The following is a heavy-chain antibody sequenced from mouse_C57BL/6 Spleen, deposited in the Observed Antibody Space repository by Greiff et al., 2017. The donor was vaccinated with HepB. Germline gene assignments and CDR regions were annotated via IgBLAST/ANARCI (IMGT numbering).Heavy chain of an antibody. CDR1: GYSITSGYY. CDR3: ARGSSLFDY. Sequence: DVKLQESGPGLVKPSQSLSLTCSVTGYSITSGYYWNWIRQFPGNKLEWMGYISYDGSNNYNPSLKNRISITRDTSKNQFFLKLNSVTTEDTATYYCARGSSLFDYWGQGTTLTVSS. V-gene: IGHV3-6*01. CDR2: ISYDGSN. J-gene: IGHJ2*01. D-gene: IGHD1-1*01.